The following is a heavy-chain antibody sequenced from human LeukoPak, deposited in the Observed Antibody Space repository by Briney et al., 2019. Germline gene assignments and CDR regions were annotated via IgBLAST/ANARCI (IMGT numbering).Heavy chain of an antibody. CDR1: GFTFSSYG. J-gene: IGHJ4*02. Sequence: GGSLRLSCAASGFTFSSYGMHWVRQAPGKGLEWVAVISYDGSNKYCADSVKGRFTISRDNSKNTLYLQMNSLRAEDTAVYYCAKVRGNFEPGRLVIPQSPMDYWGQGTLVTVSS. D-gene: IGHD3-9*01. CDR2: ISYDGSNK. V-gene: IGHV3-30*18. CDR3: AKVRGNFEPGRLVIPQSPMDY.